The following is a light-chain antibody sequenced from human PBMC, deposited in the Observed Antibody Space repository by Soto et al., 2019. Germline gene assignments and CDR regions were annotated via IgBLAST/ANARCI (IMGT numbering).Light chain of an antibody. V-gene: IGKV4-1*01. J-gene: IGKJ2*01. CDR3: QQYYSTPYT. CDR1: QSILYSSNNQNY. Sequence: DIVMTQSPDSLAVSLGERATINCKSSQSILYSSNNQNYLAWYQQKPGQPPKLLIYWASTREFGVPDRFSGSGFGTDFTLTISSLQAADVAVYYCQQYYSTPYTFGQGTKLEIK. CDR2: WAS.